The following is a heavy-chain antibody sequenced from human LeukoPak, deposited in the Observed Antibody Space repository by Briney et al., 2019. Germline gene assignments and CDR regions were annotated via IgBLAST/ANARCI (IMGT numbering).Heavy chain of an antibody. Sequence: GGSLRLSCATSGFTFNGSASHWVRQASGQGLEWVGRIRSKAHRYATAYAASVKGRFTASRDDSKNMAYLQMNSLKTEDTAIYYCTRRHYGDYVVDNWGQGTLVTVSS. D-gene: IGHD4-17*01. V-gene: IGHV3-73*01. CDR2: IRSKAHRYAT. CDR3: TRRHYGDYVVDN. J-gene: IGHJ4*02. CDR1: GFTFNGSA.